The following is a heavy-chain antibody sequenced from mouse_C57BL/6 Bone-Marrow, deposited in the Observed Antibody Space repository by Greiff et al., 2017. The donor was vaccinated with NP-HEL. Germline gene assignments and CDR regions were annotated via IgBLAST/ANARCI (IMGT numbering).Heavy chain of an antibody. CDR1: GFSLTSYG. J-gene: IGHJ3*01. Sequence: VKLQESGPGLVQPSQCLSITCTVSGFSLTSYGVHWVRQSPGKGLEWLGVIWSGGSTDYNAAFISRLSISKDNSKSQVFFKMNSLHADDTAIYYSASGWSAWFAYWGQGTLVTVSA. D-gene: IGHD1-1*02. CDR2: IWSGGST. CDR3: ASGWSAWFAY. V-gene: IGHV2-2*01.